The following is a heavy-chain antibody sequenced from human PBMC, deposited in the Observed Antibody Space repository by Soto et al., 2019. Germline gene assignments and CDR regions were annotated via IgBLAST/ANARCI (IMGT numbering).Heavy chain of an antibody. CDR2: INVGNGNT. Sequence: QVRLVQSGAEEKKPGASVKVSCKASGYTFTTSVHWVRQAPGQRLEWMGWINVGNGNTKYSQKFQGRISFTRDTSATTAYMELSSLISEDTAVYYCARDQGGLGGGNDYWGQGTLVTVSS. V-gene: IGHV1-3*05. CDR3: ARDQGGLGGGNDY. D-gene: IGHD2-15*01. CDR1: GYTFTTS. J-gene: IGHJ4*02.